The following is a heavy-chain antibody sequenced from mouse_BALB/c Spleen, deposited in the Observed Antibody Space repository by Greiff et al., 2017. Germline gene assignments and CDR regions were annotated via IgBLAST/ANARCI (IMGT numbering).Heavy chain of an antibody. CDR1: GFTFSSFG. CDR3: AREAHYYGYGAY. D-gene: IGHD1-2*01. CDR2: ISSGSSTI. Sequence: EVKVVESGGGLVQPGGSRKLSCAASGFTFSSFGMHWVRQAPEQGLEWVAYISSGSSTIYYADTVKGRFTISRDNPKNTLFLQMTSLRSEDTAMYYCAREAHYYGYGAYWGQGTLVTVSA. J-gene: IGHJ3*01. V-gene: IGHV5-17*02.